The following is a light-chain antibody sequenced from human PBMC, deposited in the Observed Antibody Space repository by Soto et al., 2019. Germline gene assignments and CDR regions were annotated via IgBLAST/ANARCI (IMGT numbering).Light chain of an antibody. CDR1: QSVSSY. V-gene: IGKV3-11*01. CDR2: DAS. CDR3: QQRSDWPT. Sequence: EIVLTQSPATLSLSPGERATLSCRASQSVSSYLAWYQQKGGQAPRLLIYDASNRATGIPARFSGSGSGTDFTLTISSLEPEDCAVYYCQQRSDWPTFGGGTKVEIK. J-gene: IGKJ4*01.